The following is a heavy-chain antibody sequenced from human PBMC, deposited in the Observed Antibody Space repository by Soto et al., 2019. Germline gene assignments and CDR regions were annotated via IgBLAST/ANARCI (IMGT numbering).Heavy chain of an antibody. V-gene: IGHV3-21*01. CDR1: GFTFSSYS. D-gene: IGHD6-13*01. CDR2: ISSASSYT. J-gene: IGHJ4*02. Sequence: GGSLRLSCAASGFTFSSYSMNWVRQAPGKGLEWVSSISSASSYTYYADSVKGRFTISRDNAKSSLFLQMNSLRAEDTAVYYCARVKTGSAAGIGSPADYWGQGTLVTVSS. CDR3: ARVKTGSAAGIGSPADY.